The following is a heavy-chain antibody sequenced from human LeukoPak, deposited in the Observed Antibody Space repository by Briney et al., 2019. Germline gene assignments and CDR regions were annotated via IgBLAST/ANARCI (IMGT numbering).Heavy chain of an antibody. CDR3: ARDRSRYSGSGNGFDY. J-gene: IGHJ4*02. CDR1: GFTFNTYS. CDR2: ISGSRSTK. V-gene: IGHV3-48*04. D-gene: IGHD3-10*01. Sequence: GGSLRLSWAASGFTFNTYSMNWVRQAPGKGLEWVSYISGSRSTKYYADSVKGRFSISRDNAKNSLYLQMNSLRAEDTAIYYCARDRSRYSGSGNGFDYWGQGTLVTVSS.